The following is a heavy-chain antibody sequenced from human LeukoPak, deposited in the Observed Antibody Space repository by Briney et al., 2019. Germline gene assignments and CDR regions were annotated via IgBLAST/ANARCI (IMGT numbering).Heavy chain of an antibody. CDR2: IGPICGTA. CDR1: RGTFRRDA. CDR3: ARDHGYGADGLDY. D-gene: IGHD4/OR15-4a*01. V-gene: IGHV1-69*15. Sequence: SPEPSRGTFRRDAIGCGPRSPPQRHERMGRIGPICGTANYAQKFQGRVTITADESTSTAYMELTSLRSEDTAVYYCARDHGYGADGLDYWGQGTLVTVSS. J-gene: IGHJ4*02.